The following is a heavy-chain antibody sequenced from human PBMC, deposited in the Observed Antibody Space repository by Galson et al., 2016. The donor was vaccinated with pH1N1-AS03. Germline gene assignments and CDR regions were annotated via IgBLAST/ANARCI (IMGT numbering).Heavy chain of an antibody. V-gene: IGHV4-61*01. D-gene: IGHD3-22*01. Sequence: ETLSLTCSVSGAPITSGSHYWTWIRQLPGKGLEWIGYIYHSGTTKFNPSLATRVTMSVDRSKSQFSLDLMSVTAADTAVYYCARDGQLWPHYYPLDVWGQGTTVTVSS. CDR2: IYHSGTT. J-gene: IGHJ6*02. CDR3: ARDGQLWPHYYPLDV. CDR1: GAPITSGSHY.